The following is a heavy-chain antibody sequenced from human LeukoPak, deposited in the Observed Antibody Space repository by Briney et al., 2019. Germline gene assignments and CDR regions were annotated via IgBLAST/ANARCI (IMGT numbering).Heavy chain of an antibody. CDR2: ASYSGST. D-gene: IGHD2-15*01. CDR1: GGAISNTSYY. V-gene: IGHV4-39*01. J-gene: IGHJ4*02. CDR3: ARHSNGGDCSGGSCYIFDY. Sequence: SETLSLTCTVSGGAISNTSYYWGWIRQPPGNGLEWIGSASYSGSTYYNPSLESRVIISVDTSKNQSSLKLTSVTAADTAVYYCARHSNGGDCSGGSCYIFDYWGQGALVTVSS.